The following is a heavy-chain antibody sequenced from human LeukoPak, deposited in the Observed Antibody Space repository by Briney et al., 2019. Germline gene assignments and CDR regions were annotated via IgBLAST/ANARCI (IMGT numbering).Heavy chain of an antibody. CDR3: AKHLSATNTYFFYGLDV. V-gene: IGHV3-9*01. CDR1: GFDFDDYG. Sequence: GGSLRLSCVVSGFDFDDYGTHWVRQAPGKGLEWVTAINFNGDSTAYADSVKGRFTISRDNSNNSLFLELSSLRPDDTALYYCAKHLSATNTYFFYGLDVWGQGTTVTVSS. D-gene: IGHD2-21*01. J-gene: IGHJ6*02. CDR2: INFNGDST.